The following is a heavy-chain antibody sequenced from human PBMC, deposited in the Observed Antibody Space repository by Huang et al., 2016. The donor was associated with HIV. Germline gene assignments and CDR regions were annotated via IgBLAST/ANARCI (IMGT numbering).Heavy chain of an antibody. V-gene: IGHV3-30*02. J-gene: IGHJ4*02. Sequence: QEQLVESGGGVVQPGGSLRFSVATSGLSFSHYGRHLVRQAPGKGLDWVAFIRFDGGNKHYADSAKGRFTISRDNSKKMLFLEMNSLRGDDTAFYYCATDLGGYSFDYWGQGALVSVSS. CDR2: IRFDGGNK. D-gene: IGHD2-21*02. CDR3: ATDLGGYSFDY. CDR1: GLSFSHYG.